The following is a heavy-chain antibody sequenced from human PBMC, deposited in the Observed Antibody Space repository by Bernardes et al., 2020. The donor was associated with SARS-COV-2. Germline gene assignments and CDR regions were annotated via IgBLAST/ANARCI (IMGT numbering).Heavy chain of an antibody. CDR2: ISSSSSYI. Sequence: GGSLRLSCAASGFTFSSYSMNWVRQAPGKGLEWVSSISSSSSYIYYADSVKGRFTISRDNAKNSLYLQMNSLRPEDTAVYYCARDVAGAITIFGVVISYYFDYWGQGTLVTVSS. J-gene: IGHJ4*02. CDR1: GFTFSSYS. CDR3: ARDVAGAITIFGVVISYYFDY. D-gene: IGHD3-3*01. V-gene: IGHV3-21*01.